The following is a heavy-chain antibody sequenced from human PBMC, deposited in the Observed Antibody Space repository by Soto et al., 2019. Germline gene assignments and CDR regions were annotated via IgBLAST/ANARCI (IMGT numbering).Heavy chain of an antibody. CDR1: GGSISSSSYY. CDR2: IYYSGST. V-gene: IGHV4-39*01. D-gene: IGHD3-3*01. Sequence: PSETLSLTCTVSGGSISSSSYYWGWIRQPPGKGLEWIGSIYYSGSTYYNPSLKSRVTISVDTSKNQFSLKLSSVTAADTAVYYCARVRGYYDFWSGRSTPYYFDYWGQGTLVTVSS. J-gene: IGHJ4*02. CDR3: ARVRGYYDFWSGRSTPYYFDY.